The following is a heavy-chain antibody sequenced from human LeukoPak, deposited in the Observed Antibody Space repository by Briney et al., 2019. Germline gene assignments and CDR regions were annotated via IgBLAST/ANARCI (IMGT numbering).Heavy chain of an antibody. J-gene: IGHJ4*02. V-gene: IGHV3-23*01. CDR1: GFTFSSYA. CDR2: ISGSAGIT. Sequence: QTGGSLRLSCAASGFTFSSYAMSWVRQAPGKRLEWVSGISGSAGITYYADSVKGRFTISRDDSKNTLYLQLNSLRAEDTAVYHCAKDPMTTVTLIDYWGQGTLVTVSS. CDR3: AKDPMTTVTLIDY. D-gene: IGHD4-17*01.